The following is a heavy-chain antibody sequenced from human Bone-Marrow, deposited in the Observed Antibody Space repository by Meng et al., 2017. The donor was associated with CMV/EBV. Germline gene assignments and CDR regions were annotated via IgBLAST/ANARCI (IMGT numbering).Heavy chain of an antibody. Sequence: GGSLRLSCAASGFTFSSYWMSWVRQAPGKGLEWVANIKQDGSEKYYVDSVKGRFTISRDNAKNSLYLQMNSLRAEDTAVYYCARTKLFVVIPTGRNWYFDLWGHGTRVTVSS. CDR1: GFTFSSYW. CDR3: ARTKLFVVIPTGRNWYFDL. V-gene: IGHV3-7*01. J-gene: IGHJ2*01. D-gene: IGHD2-2*01. CDR2: IKQDGSEK.